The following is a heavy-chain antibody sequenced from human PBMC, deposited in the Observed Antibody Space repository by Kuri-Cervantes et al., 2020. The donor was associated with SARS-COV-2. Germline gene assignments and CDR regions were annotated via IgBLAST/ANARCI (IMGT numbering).Heavy chain of an antibody. CDR2: TNSDGIST. D-gene: IGHD2-21*02. J-gene: IGHJ2*01. CDR1: GFPFSSYW. Sequence: GGSLRLSCAASGFPFSSYWMHWVRQAPGKGLVWVSRTNSDGISTSYADSVKGRFTISRDNAKNTLYLQLNSLGAEDTAVYYCARGGVVTADWYFDLWGRGTLVTVSS. CDR3: ARGGVVTADWYFDL. V-gene: IGHV3-74*01.